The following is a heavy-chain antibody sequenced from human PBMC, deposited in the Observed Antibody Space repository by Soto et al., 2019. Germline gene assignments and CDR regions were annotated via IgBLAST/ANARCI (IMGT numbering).Heavy chain of an antibody. D-gene: IGHD2-15*01. CDR3: ARDHDLVDYYYYGMDV. CDR1: GGSVSSGSYY. Sequence: PSETLSLTCTVSGGSVSSGSYYWSWIRQPPGKGLEWIGYIYYSGSTNYNPSLKSRVTISVDTSKNQFSLKLSSVTAADTAVYYCARDHDLVDYYYYGMDVWGQGTTVTVSS. J-gene: IGHJ6*02. CDR2: IYYSGST. V-gene: IGHV4-61*01.